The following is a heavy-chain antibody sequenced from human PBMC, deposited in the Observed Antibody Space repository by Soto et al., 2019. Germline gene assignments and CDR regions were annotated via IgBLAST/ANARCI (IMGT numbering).Heavy chain of an antibody. CDR2: TYYSGRT. J-gene: IGHJ4*02. V-gene: IGHV4-59*12. D-gene: IGHD3-22*01. CDR3: VRGLYDTRGYSDPFDS. CDR1: AGSISTYY. Sequence: QVQLQESGPGLVKPSETLSLTCTVSAGSISTYYWGWIRQPPGKRLEWIGYTYYSGRTNYNPSLNPRVTISVDASKNPWSLHRCSVTAADTAVYYCVRGLYDTRGYSDPFDSWGQGNLVTVSS.